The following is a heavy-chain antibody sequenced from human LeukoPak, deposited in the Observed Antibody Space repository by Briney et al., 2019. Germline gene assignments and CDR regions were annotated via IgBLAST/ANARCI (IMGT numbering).Heavy chain of an antibody. CDR3: ARDKDADY. Sequence: GGSLRLSCAASGFTFSSYALTWVRQAPGKGLEWVSAISGSGYTTYYADSVKGRFTISRDNSQNTLYLHMNSLRAEDTAVYYCARDKDADYWGQGTLVTVSS. V-gene: IGHV3-23*01. CDR2: ISGSGYTT. CDR1: GFTFSSYA. J-gene: IGHJ4*02.